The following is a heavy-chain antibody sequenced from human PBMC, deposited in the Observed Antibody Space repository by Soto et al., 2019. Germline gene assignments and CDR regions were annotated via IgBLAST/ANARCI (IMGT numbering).Heavy chain of an antibody. J-gene: IGHJ4*02. Sequence: HLGGSLRLSCAASGFTFSTYAMTWIRQTPGKGLEWVSSISGSGGNTFYADSVRGRFTISRDNSKNTVDLQVNSLRAEDTAVYYCAKFTAASVFDISSAPDYWGQGTLVTVSS. CDR1: GFTFSTYA. CDR3: AKFTAASVFDISSAPDY. V-gene: IGHV3-23*01. D-gene: IGHD3-9*01. CDR2: ISGSGGNT.